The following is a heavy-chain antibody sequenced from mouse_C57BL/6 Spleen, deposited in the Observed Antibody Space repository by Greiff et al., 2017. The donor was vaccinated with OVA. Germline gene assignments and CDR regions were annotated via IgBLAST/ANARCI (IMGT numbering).Heavy chain of an antibody. J-gene: IGHJ2*01. CDR3: TANYYGSVY. CDR1: GFNIKDYY. D-gene: IGHD1-1*01. CDR2: IDPENGDT. V-gene: IGHV14-4*01. Sequence: VQLQQSGAELVRPGASVKLSCTASGFNIKDYYMHWVKQRPEQGLEWIGWIDPENGDTEYASKFQGKATITADTSSNTAYLQLSSLTSEDTAVYYCTANYYGSVYWGQGTTLTVSS.